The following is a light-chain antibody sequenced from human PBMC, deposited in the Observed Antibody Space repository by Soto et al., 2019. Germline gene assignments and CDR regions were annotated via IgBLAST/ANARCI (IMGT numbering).Light chain of an antibody. CDR3: YSFAGRYIVV. V-gene: IGLV2-11*01. CDR2: DVS. J-gene: IGLJ7*01. Sequence: QSALTQPRSVSGSPGQSVTISCTGTSSDVGGYNYVSWYQQHPGKAPKLMIYDVSKRPSGVPDRFSGSKSGNTASLTISGLQAEDEAGYFCYSFAGRYIVVFGGGTQLTVL. CDR1: SSDVGGYNY.